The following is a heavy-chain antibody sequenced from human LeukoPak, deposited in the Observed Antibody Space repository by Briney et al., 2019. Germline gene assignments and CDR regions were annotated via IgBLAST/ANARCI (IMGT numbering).Heavy chain of an antibody. CDR3: AKDWAEVVKIFGVVTAYYYGMDV. Sequence: GGSRRLSCAASGFTFSSYGMHWVRQAPGKGLEWVAVISYDGSNKYYADSVKGRFTISRDNSKNTLYLQMNRLRAADTAVYYCAKDWAEVVKIFGVVTAYYYGMDVWGPGTTVTVSS. CDR2: ISYDGSNK. D-gene: IGHD3-3*01. J-gene: IGHJ6*02. V-gene: IGHV3-30*18. CDR1: GFTFSSYG.